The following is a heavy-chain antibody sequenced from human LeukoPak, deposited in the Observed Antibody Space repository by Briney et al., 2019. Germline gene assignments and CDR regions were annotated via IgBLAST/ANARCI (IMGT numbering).Heavy chain of an antibody. D-gene: IGHD6-19*01. V-gene: IGHV3-49*03. CDR1: GFTFGDYA. Sequence: GGSLRLSCTASGFTFGDYAMSWFRQAPGKGLEWVGFIRSKIYGGTTEYAASVKGRFTISGDDSKSIAYLQMNSLKTEDTAVYYCTRDQYSSGWYDILFDYWGQGTLVTVSS. J-gene: IGHJ4*02. CDR2: IRSKIYGGTT. CDR3: TRDQYSSGWYDILFDY.